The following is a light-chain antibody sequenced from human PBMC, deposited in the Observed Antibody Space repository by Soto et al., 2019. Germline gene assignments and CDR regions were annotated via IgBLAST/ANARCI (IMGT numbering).Light chain of an antibody. J-gene: IGKJ4*01. CDR2: NAS. CDR3: QQFSSYPLT. CDR1: QSLSRF. V-gene: IGKV3-20*01. Sequence: EIVLTQSPATLSLSPGERATLSCRASQSLSRFLAWYQQKPGQAPRLLIYNASSRATGIPVRFSGSGSGTDFTLTISRLEPEDFAVYYCQQFSSYPLTFGGGTKVDIK.